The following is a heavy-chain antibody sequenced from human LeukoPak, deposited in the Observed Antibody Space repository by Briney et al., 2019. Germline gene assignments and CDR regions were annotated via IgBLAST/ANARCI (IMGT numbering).Heavy chain of an antibody. Sequence: GGSLRLSCAASGFTFSSYSMNWVRQAPGEGLGWVSSISSSSSYIYYADSVKGRFTISRDNAKNSLYLQMNSLRAEDTAVYYCARDGDGDYVSDYWGQGTLVTVSS. J-gene: IGHJ4*02. CDR3: ARDGDGDYVSDY. CDR2: ISSSSSYI. CDR1: GFTFSSYS. V-gene: IGHV3-21*01. D-gene: IGHD4-17*01.